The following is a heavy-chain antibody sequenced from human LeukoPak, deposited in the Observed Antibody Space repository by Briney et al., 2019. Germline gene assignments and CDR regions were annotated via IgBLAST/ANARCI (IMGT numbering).Heavy chain of an antibody. CDR1: GGSISSYY. J-gene: IGHJ6*02. CDR2: IYYSGST. Sequence: SETLSLTCTVSGGSISSYYWSWIRQPPGKGLEWIGYIYYSGSTNYNPSLKSRVTISVDTSKNQFSLKLSSVTAADTAVYYCARHVYYYGSGTLYGMDVWGQGTTVTVSS. D-gene: IGHD3-10*01. CDR3: ARHVYYYGSGTLYGMDV. V-gene: IGHV4-59*08.